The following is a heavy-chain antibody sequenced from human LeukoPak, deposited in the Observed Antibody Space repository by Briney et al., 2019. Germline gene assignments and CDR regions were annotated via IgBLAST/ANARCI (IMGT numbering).Heavy chain of an antibody. J-gene: IGHJ4*02. CDR3: ARSSHCDY. V-gene: IGHV1-2*02. CDR2: INPNSGGT. Sequence: ASVTVSCKASGYSFIDYYIHWVRQAPGQGLEWMGWINPNSGGTNYAQKFQGRVTMTRDTSISTAYMELSRLRSDDTAVYYCARSSHCDYWGQGTLVTVSS. CDR1: GYSFIDYY.